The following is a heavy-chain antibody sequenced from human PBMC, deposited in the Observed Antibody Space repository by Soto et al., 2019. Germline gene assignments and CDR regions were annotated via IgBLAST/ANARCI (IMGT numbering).Heavy chain of an antibody. D-gene: IGHD5-18*01. CDR3: ARSVDTAMAFDY. Sequence: QVQLVQSGAEVKKPGSSVKVSCKASGGTFSSYPISWVRQAPGQGLEWMGRIIPILGIANYAQKFQGRVTITADKSTSTAYMELSSLRSEDTAVYYCARSVDTAMAFDYWGQGTLVTVSS. J-gene: IGHJ4*02. V-gene: IGHV1-69*02. CDR1: GGTFSSYP. CDR2: IIPILGIA.